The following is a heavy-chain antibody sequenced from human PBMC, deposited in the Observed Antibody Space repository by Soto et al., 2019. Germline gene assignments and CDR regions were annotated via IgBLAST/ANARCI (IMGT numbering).Heavy chain of an antibody. CDR3: ARDRYDYIWGSYRYFDY. J-gene: IGHJ4*02. CDR2: ISSSSSTI. Sequence: GGSLRLSCAASGFTFSSYSMNWVRQAPGKGLEWVSYISSSSSTIYYADSVKGRFTISRDNAKNSLYLQMNSLRAEDTAVYYCARDRYDYIWGSYRYFDYWGQGTLVTVSS. V-gene: IGHV3-48*01. D-gene: IGHD3-16*02. CDR1: GFTFSSYS.